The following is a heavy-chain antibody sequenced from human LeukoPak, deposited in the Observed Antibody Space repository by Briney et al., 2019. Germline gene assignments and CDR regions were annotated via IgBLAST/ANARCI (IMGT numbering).Heavy chain of an antibody. CDR2: IYHSGST. V-gene: IGHV4-30-2*05. J-gene: IGHJ3*02. CDR1: GGSISSGGYS. D-gene: IGHD4-17*01. Sequence: SETLSLTCAVSGGSISSGGYSWGWIRQPPGKGLEWIGYIYHSGSTYYNPSLKSRVTISVDTSKNQFSLKLSSVTAADTAVYYCAREVGDYGDYPNNDAFDIWGQGTMVTVSS. CDR3: AREVGDYGDYPNNDAFDI.